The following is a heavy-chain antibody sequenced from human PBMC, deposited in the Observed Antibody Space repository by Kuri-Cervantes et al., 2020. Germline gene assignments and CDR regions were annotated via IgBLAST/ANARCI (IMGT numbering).Heavy chain of an antibody. CDR3: ARDGADCSSTSCYGKDY. J-gene: IGHJ4*02. Sequence: GESLKISCAASGFTFSSYGMHWVRQAPGKGLEWVSAISGSGGSTYFADSVKGRFTISRDNAKNSLYLQMNSLRAEDTAVYYCARDGADCSSTSCYGKDYWGQGTLVTVSS. CDR1: GFTFSSYG. V-gene: IGHV3-23*01. CDR2: ISGSGGST. D-gene: IGHD2-2*01.